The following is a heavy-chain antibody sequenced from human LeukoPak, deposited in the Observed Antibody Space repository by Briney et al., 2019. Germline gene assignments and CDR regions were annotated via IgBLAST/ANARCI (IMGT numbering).Heavy chain of an antibody. V-gene: IGHV3-23*01. Sequence: AGGSLRLSCAASGFTFSSYAMSWVRQAPGKGLEWVSAISGSGGSTYYADSVKGRFTISRDNSKNTLYLQMNSLRAEDTAVYYCAKEAVWLASSHNWFDPWGQGTLVTVSS. CDR2: ISGSGGST. CDR1: GFTFSSYA. CDR3: AKEAVWLASSHNWFDP. J-gene: IGHJ5*02. D-gene: IGHD6-19*01.